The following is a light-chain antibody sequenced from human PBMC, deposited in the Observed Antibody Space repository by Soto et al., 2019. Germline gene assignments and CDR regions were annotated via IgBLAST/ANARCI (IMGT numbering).Light chain of an antibody. CDR3: SSYTSSSTRGVV. V-gene: IGLV2-14*01. CDR2: DVS. J-gene: IGLJ2*01. CDR1: SSDVGNYNY. Sequence: QSALTQPASVSGSPGQSITISCTGTSSDVGNYNYVSWYQQHPGKAPKLMIYDVSNRPSGVSNRFSGSKSGNTASLTLSGLQAEDEADYYCSSYTSSSTRGVVFGGGTKLTVL.